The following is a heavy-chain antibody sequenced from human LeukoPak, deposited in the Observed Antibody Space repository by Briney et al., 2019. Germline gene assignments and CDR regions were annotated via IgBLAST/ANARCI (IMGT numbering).Heavy chain of an antibody. D-gene: IGHD4-23*01. CDR1: GFTLSSYE. CDR3: SSGGNSVFDY. V-gene: IGHV3-48*03. Sequence: QPGGSLRLSCAASGFTLSSYEMNWVRQAPGKGLEWISYISSSGTTIYYADSVKGRFTISRDNAKNSLYLQMNRLRAEDTAVYYCSSGGNSVFDYWGQGTLVTVSS. J-gene: IGHJ4*02. CDR2: ISSSGTTI.